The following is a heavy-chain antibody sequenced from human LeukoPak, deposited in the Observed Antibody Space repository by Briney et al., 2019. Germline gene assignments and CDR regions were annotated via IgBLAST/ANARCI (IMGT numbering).Heavy chain of an antibody. CDR3: AKGPQWEPEYYFDY. CDR2: IYYSGST. V-gene: IGHV4-39*07. Sequence: SETLSLTCTVSGGSISSSSYYWGWIRQPPGKGLEWIGSIYYSGSTYYNPSLKSRVTISVDTSKNQFSLKLSSVTAADTAVYYCAKGPQWEPEYYFDYWGQGTLVTVFS. CDR1: GGSISSSSYY. D-gene: IGHD1-26*01. J-gene: IGHJ4*02.